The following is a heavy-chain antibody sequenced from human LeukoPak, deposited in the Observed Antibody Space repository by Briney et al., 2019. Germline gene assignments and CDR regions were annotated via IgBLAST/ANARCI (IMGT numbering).Heavy chain of an antibody. CDR3: ATGPLGSYYVGSGNWYFDL. D-gene: IGHD1-26*01. CDR1: GLTFSSYG. CDR2: ISYDGSNK. V-gene: IGHV3-30*03. Sequence: GRSLRLSCAASGLTFSSYGMHWVRQAPGKGLEWVAVISYDGSNKYYADSVKGRFTISRDNSKNTLYLQMNSLRAEDTAVYYCATGPLGSYYVGSGNWYFDLWGRGTLVTVSS. J-gene: IGHJ2*01.